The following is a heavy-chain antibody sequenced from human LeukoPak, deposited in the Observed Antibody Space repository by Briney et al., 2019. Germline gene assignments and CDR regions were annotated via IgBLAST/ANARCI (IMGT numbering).Heavy chain of an antibody. J-gene: IGHJ4*02. CDR2: ISSDGNNK. CDR3: AKGNDIGGYYYPHFDY. Sequence: GRSLRLSCAASGFTFSGYGMHWVRQAPGKGLEWVAVISSDGNNKNYVDSVKGRFTFSRDNSKNTLYLQMNSLRAEDTAVYYCAKGNDIGGYYYPHFDYWGQGTLVTVSS. V-gene: IGHV3-30*18. D-gene: IGHD3-22*01. CDR1: GFTFSGYG.